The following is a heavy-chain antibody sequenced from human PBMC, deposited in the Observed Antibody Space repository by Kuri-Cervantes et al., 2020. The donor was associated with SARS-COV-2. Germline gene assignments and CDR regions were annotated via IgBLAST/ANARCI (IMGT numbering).Heavy chain of an antibody. CDR1: GFSFSNYA. V-gene: IGHV3-30-3*01. CDR2: ISYDGSNK. J-gene: IGHJ4*02. CDR3: ARDRAAAGVYYSDY. D-gene: IGHD6-13*01. Sequence: GGSLRLSSAASGFSFSNYAMHWVRQAPGKGLEWVAVISYDGSNKYYADSVKGRFTISRDNSKSTLYLQMNSLRAEDTAVYYCARDRAAAGVYYSDYWGQGTLVTVSS.